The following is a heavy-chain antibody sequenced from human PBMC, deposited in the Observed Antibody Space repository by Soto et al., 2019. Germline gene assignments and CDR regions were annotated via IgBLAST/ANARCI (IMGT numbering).Heavy chain of an antibody. J-gene: IGHJ4*02. CDR2: IYPGDSDT. CDR3: ARPICSGGSCEVGLDY. D-gene: IGHD2-15*01. Sequence: GESLKISCKGSGYSFTSYWIGWVRQMPGKGLEWMGIIYPGDSDTRYSPSFQGQVTISDDKSISTAYLQWSSLKASDTAMYYCARPICSGGSCEVGLDYWGQGTLVTVSS. V-gene: IGHV5-51*01. CDR1: GYSFTSYW.